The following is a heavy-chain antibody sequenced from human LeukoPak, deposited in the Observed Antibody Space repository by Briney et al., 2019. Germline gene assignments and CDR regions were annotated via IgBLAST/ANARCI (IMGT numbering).Heavy chain of an antibody. Sequence: GASVKVSCKASGYTFTSYYMHWVRQAPGQGLEWMGIINPSGGSTNYAQKLQGRVTMTTDTSTSTAYMELRSLRSDDTAVYYCARAPGTWWELPDPPDYWGQGTLVTVSS. D-gene: IGHD1-26*01. CDR1: GYTFTSYY. CDR3: ARAPGTWWELPDPPDY. V-gene: IGHV1-46*01. CDR2: INPSGGST. J-gene: IGHJ4*02.